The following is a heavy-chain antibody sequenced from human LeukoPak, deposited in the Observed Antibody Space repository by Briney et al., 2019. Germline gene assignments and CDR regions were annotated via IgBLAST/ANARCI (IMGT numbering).Heavy chain of an antibody. CDR3: ARRSDSGSDDGEDYFDN. V-gene: IGHV4-39*02. Sequence: PSETLSLTCTVSSGSINNNTFYWGWVRQPPVRGLEWLGSLYYSGSTYYNPSLKSRIAISVDTSKNHFSLKMRSVTAADTAVYYCARRSDSGSDDGEDYFDNWGQGTLVTVSS. J-gene: IGHJ4*02. CDR2: LYYSGST. D-gene: IGHD1-26*01. CDR1: SGSINNNTFY.